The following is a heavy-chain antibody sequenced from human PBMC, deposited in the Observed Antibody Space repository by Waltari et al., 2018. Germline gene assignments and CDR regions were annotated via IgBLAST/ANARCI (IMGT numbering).Heavy chain of an antibody. CDR2: MNPNSGNT. CDR3: ARAGLYCSGGSCYRDYFDY. J-gene: IGHJ4*02. Sequence: QVQLVQSGAEVKKPGASVKVSCKASGYTFTSYDINWVRQATGQGLEWMGWMNPNSGNTGYAKKFQGRVTMTRNTSISTAYMELSSLRSEDTAVYYCARAGLYCSGGSCYRDYFDYWGQGTLVTVSS. V-gene: IGHV1-8*01. D-gene: IGHD2-15*01. CDR1: GYTFTSYD.